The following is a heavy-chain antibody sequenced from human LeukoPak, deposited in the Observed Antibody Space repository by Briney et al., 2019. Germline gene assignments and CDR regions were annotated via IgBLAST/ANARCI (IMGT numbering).Heavy chain of an antibody. Sequence: ASVKVSCKASGYTFTSYYMHWVRQAPGQGLEWMGIINPSGGSTSYAQKFQGRVTITADESTSTAYMELSSLRSEDTAVYYCARVGDRRSDYFDYWGQGTLVTVSS. CDR3: ARVGDRRSDYFDY. CDR2: INPSGGST. J-gene: IGHJ4*02. CDR1: GYTFTSYY. V-gene: IGHV1-46*01. D-gene: IGHD3-3*01.